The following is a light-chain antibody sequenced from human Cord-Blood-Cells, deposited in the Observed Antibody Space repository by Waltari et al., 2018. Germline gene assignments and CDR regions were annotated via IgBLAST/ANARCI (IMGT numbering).Light chain of an antibody. V-gene: IGKV3-11*01. Sequence: IVLTQSPAPLSLSPGRTATLSCRASQSVSSYLAWYQQNPGKAPRHLLYYASNTATGIPARFSGSGSGTDFTLTISSLEPEDFAVYYCQQRSNWPITFGPGTKVDIK. CDR1: QSVSSY. CDR2: YAS. J-gene: IGKJ3*01. CDR3: QQRSNWPIT.